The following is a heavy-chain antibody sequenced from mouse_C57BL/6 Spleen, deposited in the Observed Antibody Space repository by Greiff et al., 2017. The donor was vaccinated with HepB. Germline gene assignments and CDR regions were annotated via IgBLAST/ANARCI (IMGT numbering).Heavy chain of an antibody. Sequence: EVKLMESGGGLVKPGGSLKLSCAASGFTFSSYTMSWVRQTPEKRLEWVATISGGGGNTYYPDSVKGRFTISRDNAKNTLYLQMSSLRSEDTALYYCARRGYDGYWGFAYWGQGTLVTVSA. CDR2: ISGGGGNT. D-gene: IGHD2-3*01. J-gene: IGHJ3*01. CDR3: ARRGYDGYWGFAY. V-gene: IGHV5-9*01. CDR1: GFTFSSYT.